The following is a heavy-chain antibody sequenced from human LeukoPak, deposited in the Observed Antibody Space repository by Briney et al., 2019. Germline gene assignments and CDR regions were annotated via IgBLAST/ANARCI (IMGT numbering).Heavy chain of an antibody. CDR1: GYSFTSYW. CDR3: ARTTTVPPDY. D-gene: IGHD4-17*01. V-gene: IGHV5-51*01. Sequence: GESLKISCKGSGYSFTSYWIGWVRQMPRKGLEWMGIIYPGDSDTRYSPSFQGQVTISVDKSITTAYLQWSSLKASDTAIYYCARTTTVPPDYWGQGTLVTVSS. CDR2: IYPGDSDT. J-gene: IGHJ4*02.